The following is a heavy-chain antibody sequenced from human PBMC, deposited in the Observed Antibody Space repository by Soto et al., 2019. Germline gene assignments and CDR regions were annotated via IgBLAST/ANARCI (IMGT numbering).Heavy chain of an antibody. Sequence: SVKVSCKASGGTFSSYTISWVRQAPGQGLEWMGRIIPILGIANYAQKFQGRVTITADKSTSTAYMELSSLRSEDTAVYYCARDRGYDIRTTSFDYWGQGTLVTVS. CDR1: GGTFSSYT. J-gene: IGHJ4*02. CDR2: IIPILGIA. CDR3: ARDRGYDIRTTSFDY. D-gene: IGHD3-9*01. V-gene: IGHV1-69*04.